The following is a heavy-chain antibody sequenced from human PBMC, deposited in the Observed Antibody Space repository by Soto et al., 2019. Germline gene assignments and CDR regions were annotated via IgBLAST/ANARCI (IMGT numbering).Heavy chain of an antibody. J-gene: IGHJ4*02. CDR1: GDYIRSGGYY. Sequence: QVQLQESGPRLVKPSQTLSLTCNVSGDYIRSGGYYWSWIRQRPGKDLEWIGYIYYTGSTYYNRSLRCRLSTSVGTSDHQFSLKLPSLTAAGTAIYVCARDRRAAHSPGGSSALWRQGIMVT. D-gene: IGHD6-13*01. CDR3: ARDRRAAHSPGGSSAL. CDR2: IYYTGST. V-gene: IGHV4-31*03.